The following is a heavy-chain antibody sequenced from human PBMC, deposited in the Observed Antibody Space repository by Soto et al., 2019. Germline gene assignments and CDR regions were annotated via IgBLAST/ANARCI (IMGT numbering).Heavy chain of an antibody. CDR2: IIPIFGTA. Sequence: SVKVSCKASGGTFSSYAISWVRQAPGQGLEWMGGIIPIFGTANYAQKFQGRVTITADESTSTAYMELSSLRSEDTAVYYCARDDILTGYYDDPSRNYYYYGMDVWGQGTTVTVSS. CDR1: GGTFSSYA. J-gene: IGHJ6*02. D-gene: IGHD3-9*01. CDR3: ARDDILTGYYDDPSRNYYYYGMDV. V-gene: IGHV1-69*13.